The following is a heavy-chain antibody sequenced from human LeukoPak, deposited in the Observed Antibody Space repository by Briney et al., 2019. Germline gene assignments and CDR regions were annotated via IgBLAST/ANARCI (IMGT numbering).Heavy chain of an antibody. J-gene: IGHJ5*02. CDR1: GYTFTGYY. CDR3: ARERPYLGYYGSGSYYRDLPYNWFDP. Sequence: LVASVKVSCKASGYTFTGYYMHWVRQAPGQGLEWMGWINPNSGGTNYAQKFQGRVTMTRDTSISTAYMELSRLRSDDTAVYYCARERPYLGYYGSGSYYRDLPYNWFDPWGQGTLVTVSS. CDR2: INPNSGGT. V-gene: IGHV1-2*03. D-gene: IGHD3-10*01.